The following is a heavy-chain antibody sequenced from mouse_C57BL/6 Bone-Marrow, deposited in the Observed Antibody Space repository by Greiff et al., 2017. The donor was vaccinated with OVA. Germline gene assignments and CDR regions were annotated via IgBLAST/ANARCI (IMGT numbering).Heavy chain of an antibody. CDR3: ARDQGLPLDY. J-gene: IGHJ2*01. CDR1: GFTFSSYA. D-gene: IGHD3-1*01. V-gene: IGHV5-4*01. CDR2: ISDGGSYT. Sequence: EVQVVESGGGLVKPGGSLKLSCAASGFTFSSYAMSWVRQTPEKRLEWVATISDGGSYTYYPDNVKGRFTISRDNAKNNLYLQMSHLKSEDTAMYYCARDQGLPLDYWGQGTTLTVSS.